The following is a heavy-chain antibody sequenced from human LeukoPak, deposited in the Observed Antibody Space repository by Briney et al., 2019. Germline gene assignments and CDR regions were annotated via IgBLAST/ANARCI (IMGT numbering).Heavy chain of an antibody. Sequence: GGSLRLSCAASGFTFSSYSMNWVRQAPGKGLEWVSYISSSSSTIYYADSVKGRFTISRDNAKNSLYLQMNSLRAEDTAVYYCARETYYYDSSGYCPAFDIWGQGTMVTVSS. CDR3: ARETYYYDSSGYCPAFDI. V-gene: IGHV3-48*01. CDR2: ISSSSSTI. J-gene: IGHJ3*02. CDR1: GFTFSSYS. D-gene: IGHD3-22*01.